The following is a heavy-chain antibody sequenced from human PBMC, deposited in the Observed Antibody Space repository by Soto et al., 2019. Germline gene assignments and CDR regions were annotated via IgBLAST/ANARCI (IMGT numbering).Heavy chain of an antibody. CDR1: GFTVSSNY. CDR2: IYSGGST. CDR3: ARDDPRSSYYSIDY. Sequence: GGSLRLSCAASGFTVSSNYMSWVRQAPGKGLEWVSVIYSGGSTYYADSVKGRFTISRDNSKNTLYLQMNSLRAEDTAVYYCARDDPRSSYYSIDYWGQGTLVTVSS. D-gene: IGHD3-22*01. J-gene: IGHJ4*02. V-gene: IGHV3-53*01.